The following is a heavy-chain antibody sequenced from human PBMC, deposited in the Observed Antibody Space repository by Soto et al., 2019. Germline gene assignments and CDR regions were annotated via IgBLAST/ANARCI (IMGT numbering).Heavy chain of an antibody. CDR1: GFTFSTYA. CDR3: ARSYKSGWYYFDY. J-gene: IGHJ4*02. Sequence: PGGSLRLSCAASGFTFSTYAIHWVRQAPGKGVEWAAFISYDGNNKNYADSVKGRFTISRDNSKNTVYLQMNSLTAEDTAVYYCARSYKSGWYYFDYWGQGTLVTVSS. D-gene: IGHD6-19*01. CDR2: ISYDGNNK. V-gene: IGHV3-30-3*01.